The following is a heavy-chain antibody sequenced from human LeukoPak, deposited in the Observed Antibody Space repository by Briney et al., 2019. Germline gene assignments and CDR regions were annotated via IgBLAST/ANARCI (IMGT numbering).Heavy chain of an antibody. J-gene: IGHJ4*02. Sequence: GGSLRLSCEASGLTFSSYWMSWVRQAPGKGLEWVANIKQDGSEKYYVDSVKGRFTISRDNAKNSLYLQMNSLRAEDTAVYYCARSLPTADFDYWGQGTLVTVSS. CDR1: GLTFSSYW. D-gene: IGHD1-26*01. V-gene: IGHV3-7*01. CDR2: IKQDGSEK. CDR3: ARSLPTADFDY.